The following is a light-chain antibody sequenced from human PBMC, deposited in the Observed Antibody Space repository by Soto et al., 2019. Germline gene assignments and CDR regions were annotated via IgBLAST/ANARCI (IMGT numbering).Light chain of an antibody. V-gene: IGKV1-39*01. CDR2: AAS. Sequence: DSQMTQSPSSLSASIGDRVTITCRASQTVNTYLHWYQQKPGKAPKLLIYAASNLQSGVPSRFSGSGSGTNFTLSSNSLQPEDFATYYCQQGYSNPWTFGQGTKVDIK. CDR1: QTVNTY. CDR3: QQGYSNPWT. J-gene: IGKJ1*01.